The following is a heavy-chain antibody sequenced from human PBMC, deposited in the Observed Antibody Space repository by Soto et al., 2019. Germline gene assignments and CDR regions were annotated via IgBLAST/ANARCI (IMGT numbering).Heavy chain of an antibody. CDR3: ARPRVEYCSSTSCTTPLSYYYYMYV. V-gene: IGHV4-39*01. CDR2: IYYSGST. CDR1: GGSISSSSYY. D-gene: IGHD2-2*01. J-gene: IGHJ6*03. Sequence: SETLSLTCTVSGGSISSSSYYWGWIRQPPGKGLEWIGSIYYSGSTYYNPSLKSRVTISVDTSKNQFSLKLSSVTAADTAVYYCARPRVEYCSSTSCTTPLSYYYYMYVWGKGTTVTVSS.